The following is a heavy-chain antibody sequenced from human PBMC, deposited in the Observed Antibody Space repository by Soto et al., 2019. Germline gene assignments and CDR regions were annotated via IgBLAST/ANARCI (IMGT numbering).Heavy chain of an antibody. Sequence: GGSLRLSCAASGFTVSNNYMNWVRQAPGKGLEWVSLIYSGGGTYYADSVKGRFTISRDNSKNTLYLQMNSLRAEDTAVYYCAKLAGYCSGNSCHGDYAMDVWGQGTTVTVSS. V-gene: IGHV3-66*04. J-gene: IGHJ6*02. D-gene: IGHD2-15*01. CDR3: AKLAGYCSGNSCHGDYAMDV. CDR1: GFTVSNNY. CDR2: IYSGGGT.